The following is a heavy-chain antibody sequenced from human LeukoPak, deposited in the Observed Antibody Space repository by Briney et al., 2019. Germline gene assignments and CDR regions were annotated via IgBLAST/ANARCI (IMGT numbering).Heavy chain of an antibody. CDR1: GGSISSGVYS. V-gene: IGHV4-30-2*01. Sequence: SQTLSLTCAVSGGSISSGVYSWSWIRQPPGQGLEWIGYIYHSGSTYYNPSLKSRVTISVDRSKNQFSLKLSSVTAADTAVYYCARGAPGGYYYDSSGYYYFWFDPWGQGTLVTVSS. CDR3: ARGAPGGYYYDSSGYYYFWFDP. CDR2: IYHSGST. D-gene: IGHD3-22*01. J-gene: IGHJ5*02.